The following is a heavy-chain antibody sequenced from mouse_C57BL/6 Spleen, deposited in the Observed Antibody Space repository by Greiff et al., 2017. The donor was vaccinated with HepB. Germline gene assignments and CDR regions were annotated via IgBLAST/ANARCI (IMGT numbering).Heavy chain of an antibody. CDR3: ARSPDYSLDV. CDR1: GYTFTSYW. D-gene: IGHD2-13*01. CDR2: IYPSDSET. V-gene: IGHV1-61*01. J-gene: IGHJ1*03. Sequence: VQLQQPGAELVRPGSSVKLSCKASGYTFTSYWMDWVKQRPGQGLEWIGNIYPSDSETHYNQKFKDKATLTVDKSSSTAYMQLSSLTSEDSAVYYCARSPDYSLDVWGTETTVSVSS.